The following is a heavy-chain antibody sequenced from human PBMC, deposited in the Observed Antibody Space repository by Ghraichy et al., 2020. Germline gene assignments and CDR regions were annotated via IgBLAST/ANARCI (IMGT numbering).Heavy chain of an antibody. CDR1: GFTVSSNY. J-gene: IGHJ3*02. D-gene: IGHD2-15*01. CDR3: ARVSGYCSGGSCYSRPFDI. V-gene: IGHV3-53*01. CDR2: IYSGGST. Sequence: GGSLRLSCAASGFTVSSNYMSWVRQAPGKGLEWVSVIYSGGSTYYADSVKGRFTISRDNSKNTLYLQMNSLRAEDTAVYYCARVSGYCSGGSCYSRPFDIWGQGTMVTVSS.